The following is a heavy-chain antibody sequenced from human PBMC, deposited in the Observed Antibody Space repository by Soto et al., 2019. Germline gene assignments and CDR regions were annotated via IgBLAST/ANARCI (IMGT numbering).Heavy chain of an antibody. J-gene: IGHJ5*02. CDR2: IYYSGST. V-gene: IGHV4-39*01. CDR3: ARRSPIAAAGTEWFDP. D-gene: IGHD6-13*01. Sequence: SETLSLTCTVSGGSISSSSYYWGWIRQPPGKGLEWIGSIYYSGSTYYNPSLKSRVTISVDTSKNQFSLKLSSVTAADTAVYYCARRSPIAAAGTEWFDPWGQGTLVTVSS. CDR1: GGSISSSSYY.